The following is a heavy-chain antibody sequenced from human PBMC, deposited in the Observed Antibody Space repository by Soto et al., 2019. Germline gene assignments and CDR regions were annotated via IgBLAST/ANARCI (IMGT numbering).Heavy chain of an antibody. CDR3: AKSKVATSVQSFDP. D-gene: IGHD2-15*01. Sequence: GGSLRLSCAASGFTVSSKYMSWVRQAPGKGLEWVSLIQSGGPTYYADSVKGRFTISRDTSENTLHLQMNSLRAEDTAVYYCAKSKVATSVQSFDPWGQGTLVTAPQ. V-gene: IGHV3-66*01. CDR1: GFTVSSKY. J-gene: IGHJ5*02. CDR2: IQSGGPT.